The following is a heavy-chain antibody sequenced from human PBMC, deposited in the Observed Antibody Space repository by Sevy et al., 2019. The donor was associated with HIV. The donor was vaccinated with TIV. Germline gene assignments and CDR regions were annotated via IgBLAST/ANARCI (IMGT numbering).Heavy chain of an antibody. CDR2: ISYDGSNK. Sequence: EGSLRLSCAASGFTFSSYGMHWVRQAPGKGLEWVAVISYDGSNKYYADSVKGRFTISRDNSKNTLYLQMNSLRAEDTAVYYCAKDRNFWSGYYYYYYYMDVWGKGTTVTVSS. CDR3: AKDRNFWSGYYYYYYYMDV. D-gene: IGHD3-3*01. CDR1: GFTFSSYG. J-gene: IGHJ6*03. V-gene: IGHV3-30*18.